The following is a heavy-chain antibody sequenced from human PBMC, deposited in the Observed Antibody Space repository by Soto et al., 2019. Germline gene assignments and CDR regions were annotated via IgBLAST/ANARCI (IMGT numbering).Heavy chain of an antibody. CDR3: ASYYDILGGFDP. Sequence: ETLSLTCTVSCGSISSYYWSWIRQPPGKGLEWIGYIYYSGSTNYNPSLKSRVTISVDTSKNQFSLKLSSVTAADTAVYYCASYYDILGGFDPWGQGTLVTVSS. V-gene: IGHV4-59*01. D-gene: IGHD3-22*01. J-gene: IGHJ5*02. CDR2: IYYSGST. CDR1: CGSISSYY.